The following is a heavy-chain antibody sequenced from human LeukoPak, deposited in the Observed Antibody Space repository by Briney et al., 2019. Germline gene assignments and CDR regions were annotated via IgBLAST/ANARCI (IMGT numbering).Heavy chain of an antibody. V-gene: IGHV4-39*01. CDR1: GGSISSGTYY. D-gene: IGHD3-16*01. Sequence: SETLSLTCIVSGGSISSGTYYWGWIRQPPGKGLEWIGNIYYSGSTYYNPSLKSRVTMSIDTSNNQFSLKLSSVTAADTAVYYCARYLGYNYYYMDVWGKGTTVTVSS. CDR2: IYYSGST. CDR3: ARYLGYNYYYMDV. J-gene: IGHJ6*03.